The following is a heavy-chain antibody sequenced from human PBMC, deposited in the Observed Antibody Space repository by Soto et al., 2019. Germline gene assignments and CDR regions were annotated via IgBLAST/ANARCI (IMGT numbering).Heavy chain of an antibody. D-gene: IGHD3-22*01. CDR2: ISAYNGNT. CDR1: GYTFTSYG. V-gene: IGHV1-18*04. CDR3: ARDTYYYDSSGYPRDYYYYYGMDV. J-gene: IGHJ6*02. Sequence: ASVKVSCKASGYTFTSYGISWVRQAPGQGLEWMGWISAYNGNTNYAQKLQGRVTMTTDTSTSTAYMELRSLRSDDTAVYYCARDTYYYDSSGYPRDYYYYYGMDVWGQGTTVTVSS.